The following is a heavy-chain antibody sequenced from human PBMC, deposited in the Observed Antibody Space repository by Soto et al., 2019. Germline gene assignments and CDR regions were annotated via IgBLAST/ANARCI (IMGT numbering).Heavy chain of an antibody. D-gene: IGHD2-15*01. V-gene: IGHV4-39*01. CDR1: SRSISSTFYS. Sequence: SETLSLTCTVCSRSISSTFYSWDWIRQPPGQGLEWIGSIFYSGSTYYNPSLKSRVTISVDTSKNQFSLTLTSVTAADTAVYYCARQCRGVTCHWFVPWGQGTLVTVS. CDR2: IFYSGST. CDR3: ARQCRGVTCHWFVP. J-gene: IGHJ5*02.